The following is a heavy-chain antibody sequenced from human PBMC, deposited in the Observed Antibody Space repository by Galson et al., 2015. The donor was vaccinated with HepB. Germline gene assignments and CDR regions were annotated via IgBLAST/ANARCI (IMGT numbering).Heavy chain of an antibody. V-gene: IGHV3-30-3*01. CDR1: GFSFDTSA. CDR2: VSYDGGNT. Sequence: SLRLSCAASGFSFDTSAMNWVRQAPGKGLEWVAVVSYDGGNTYHADSVKGRFTISRDNSKDTLYLQMNGLLHDDSAIYYCARDLLDMAINNYYGLDVWGQGTTVTVAS. CDR3: ARDLLDMAINNYYGLDV. D-gene: IGHD3/OR15-3a*01. J-gene: IGHJ6*02.